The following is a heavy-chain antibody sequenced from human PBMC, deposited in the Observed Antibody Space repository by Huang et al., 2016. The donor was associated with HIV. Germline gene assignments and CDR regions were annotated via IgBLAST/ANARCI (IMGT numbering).Heavy chain of an antibody. J-gene: IGHJ3*02. CDR1: GGSISSGNYY. CDR3: ARLTGYSTFDI. V-gene: IGHV4-61*09. Sequence: QVQLQESGPGLVKPSQTLSLTCSVSGGSISSGNYYWSWIRQPAGKGLEWIGHIYTSGTTIYTPSLKRRVTISGATSKNQFSLKLSSVTAADTAVYYCARLTGYSTFDIWGHGTVVTVSS. CDR2: IYTSGTT. D-gene: IGHD3-9*01.